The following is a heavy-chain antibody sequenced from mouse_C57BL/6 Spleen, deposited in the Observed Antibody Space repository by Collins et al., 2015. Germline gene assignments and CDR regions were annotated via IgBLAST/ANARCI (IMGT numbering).Heavy chain of an antibody. D-gene: IGHD2-1*01. V-gene: IGHV3-2*02. CDR2: ISYSGST. CDR3: ARSPIYYGNPWFAY. Sequence: DVQLQGVGTWPGETLSQSLSLTCTVTGYSITSDYAWNWIRQFPGNKLEWMGYISYSGSTSYNPSLKSRISITRDTSKNQFFLQLNSVTTEDTATYYCARSPIYYGNPWFAYWGQGTLVTVSA. J-gene: IGHJ3*01. CDR1: GYSITSDYA.